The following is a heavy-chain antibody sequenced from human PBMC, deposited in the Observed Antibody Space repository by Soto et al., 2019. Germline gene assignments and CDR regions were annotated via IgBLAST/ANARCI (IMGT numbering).Heavy chain of an antibody. J-gene: IGHJ6*02. CDR3: ARVYDYALGYYYYGMDV. V-gene: IGHV1-2*02. D-gene: IGHD3-16*01. Sequence: ASVKVSCKASGYTFTGYYMHWVRQAPGQGLEWMGWINPNSGGTNYAQKFQGRVTMTRDTSISTAYMELSRLRSDDTAVYYCARVYDYALGYYYYGMDVWGQGNKGNVS. CDR1: GYTFTGYY. CDR2: INPNSGGT.